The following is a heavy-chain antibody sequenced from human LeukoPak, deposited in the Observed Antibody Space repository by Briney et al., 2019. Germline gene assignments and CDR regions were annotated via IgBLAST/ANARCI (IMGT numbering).Heavy chain of an antibody. Sequence: GGSLRLSCAASGFTVGSNYMSWVRQAPGKGLEWVSVIYSGGSTYYADSVKGRFTISRDNSKNTLYLQMNSLRAEDTAVYYCARDSGSYLAFDIWGQGTMVTVSS. D-gene: IGHD1-26*01. CDR2: IYSGGST. J-gene: IGHJ3*02. CDR1: GFTVGSNY. CDR3: ARDSGSYLAFDI. V-gene: IGHV3-53*01.